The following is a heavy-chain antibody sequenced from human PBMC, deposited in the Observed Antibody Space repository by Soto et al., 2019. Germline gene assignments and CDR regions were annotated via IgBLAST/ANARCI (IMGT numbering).Heavy chain of an antibody. CDR3: ARTLGPLASITGTTGY. CDR1: GGTFSSYT. Sequence: SVNVSCKASGGTFSSYTISWVLQAPGQGLEWMGRIIPILGIANYAQKFQGRVTITADKSTSTAYMELSSLRSEDTAVYYCARTLGPLASITGTTGYWGQGTLVTVSS. D-gene: IGHD1-7*01. J-gene: IGHJ4*02. V-gene: IGHV1-69*02. CDR2: IIPILGIA.